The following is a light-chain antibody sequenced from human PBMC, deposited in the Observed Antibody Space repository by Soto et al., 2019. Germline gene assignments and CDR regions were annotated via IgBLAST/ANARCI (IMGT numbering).Light chain of an antibody. J-gene: IGKJ5*01. V-gene: IGKV1-12*01. CDR2: AAS. Sequence: DFQMTQSPSSVSASVGDGVTITCRTSQGISNWLAWYQQKPGKAPKLLIYAASSWQSGVPSSFRGSGPGTAFTLTIGRLPPEDFVTCPCQKGNIIPVTFGQATRLAV. CDR1: QGISNW. CDR3: QKGNIIPVT.